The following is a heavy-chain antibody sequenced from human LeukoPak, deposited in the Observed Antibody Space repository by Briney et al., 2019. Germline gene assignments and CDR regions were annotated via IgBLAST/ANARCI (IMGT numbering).Heavy chain of an antibody. Sequence: GGSLRLSCAASGFTFSSYGMHWVRQAPGKGLEWVAVISYDGSNKYYADSVKGRFTISRDNSKNTLYLQMNSLRAEDTAVYYCARGVSTMVRGVTPMGYWGQGTLVTVSS. CDR1: GFTFSSYG. CDR3: ARGVSTMVRGVTPMGY. D-gene: IGHD3-10*01. CDR2: ISYDGSNK. J-gene: IGHJ4*02. V-gene: IGHV3-30*03.